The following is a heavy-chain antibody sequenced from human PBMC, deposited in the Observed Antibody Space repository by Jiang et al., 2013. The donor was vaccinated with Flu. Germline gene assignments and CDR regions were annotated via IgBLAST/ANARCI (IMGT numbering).Heavy chain of an antibody. CDR1: GYSFTSYW. J-gene: IGHJ3*02. Sequence: GAEVKKPGESLKISCKGSGYSFTSYWIGWVRQMPGKGLEWMGIIYPGDSDTRYSPSFQGQVTISADKSISTAYLQWSSLKASDTAMYYCAIVIAVAGRPDAFDIWGQGTMVTVSS. D-gene: IGHD6-19*01. V-gene: IGHV5-51*01. CDR2: IYPGDSDT. CDR3: AIVIAVAGRPDAFDI.